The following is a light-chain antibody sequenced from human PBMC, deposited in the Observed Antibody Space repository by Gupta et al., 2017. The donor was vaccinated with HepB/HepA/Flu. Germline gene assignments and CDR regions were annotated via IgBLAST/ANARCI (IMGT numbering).Light chain of an antibody. CDR1: QSSLSSSNSKTC. Sequence: DIVMTQSPYSLAVSLGERATIHCKPSQSSLSSSNSKTCLDWYQQKPGQPPKLLIYWASTRESGVPDRFSGRGSGTDFTLTISSLQAEDVAVYYCHQDDNIPLTFGRGTKVDIK. CDR2: WAS. CDR3: HQDDNIPLT. J-gene: IGKJ4*01. V-gene: IGKV4-1*01.